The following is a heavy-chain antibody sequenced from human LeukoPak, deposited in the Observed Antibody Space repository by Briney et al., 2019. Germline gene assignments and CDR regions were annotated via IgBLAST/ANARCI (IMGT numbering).Heavy chain of an antibody. J-gene: IGHJ4*02. CDR2: IYYSGST. D-gene: IGHD5-18*01. CDR1: GGSLSSYY. CDR3: ARHLYSHDYDY. Sequence: SETLSLTCTVSGGSLSSYYWSWVPQPPGKGLECVGYIYYSGSTNYNPSLKSRVTISVDTSKNQFSLKLSSVTAADTAVYYCARHLYSHDYDYWGQGTLVTVSS. V-gene: IGHV4-59*08.